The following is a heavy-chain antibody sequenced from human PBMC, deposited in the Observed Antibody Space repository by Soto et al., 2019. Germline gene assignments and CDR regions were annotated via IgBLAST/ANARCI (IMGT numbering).Heavy chain of an antibody. Sequence: QITLKESGPTLVNPTQTLTLTCTFSGFSLSTSGVGVGWIRQPPGKALEWLALIYWDDDKRYSPSLKSRLTITKDTSKNQVVLTMTNMDPVDTATYYCAHSRAYYDYIWGSYRRSVGFDYWGQGTLVTVSS. CDR1: GFSLSTSGVG. V-gene: IGHV2-5*02. CDR3: AHSRAYYDYIWGSYRRSVGFDY. D-gene: IGHD3-16*02. CDR2: IYWDDDK. J-gene: IGHJ4*02.